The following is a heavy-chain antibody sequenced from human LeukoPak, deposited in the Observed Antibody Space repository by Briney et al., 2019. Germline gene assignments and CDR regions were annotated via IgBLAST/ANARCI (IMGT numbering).Heavy chain of an antibody. CDR2: IYYSGST. CDR3: ARLYCSGGSCFEIY. CDR1: GGSISSSSYY. D-gene: IGHD2-15*01. V-gene: IGHV4-39*07. J-gene: IGHJ4*02. Sequence: PSETLSLTCTVSGGSISSSSYYWGWIRQPPGKGLEWIGRIYYSGSTYYNPSLKSRVTISMNTSNNQFSLKLSSVTAADTAVYYCARLYCSGGSCFEIYWGQGTLVSVSS.